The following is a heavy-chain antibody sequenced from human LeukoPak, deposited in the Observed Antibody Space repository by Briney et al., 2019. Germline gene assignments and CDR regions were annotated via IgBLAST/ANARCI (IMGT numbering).Heavy chain of an antibody. V-gene: IGHV4-38-2*02. J-gene: IGHJ4*02. Sequence: PSETLSLTCTVSGSSITSGFYWGWIRQPPGKGLEWIGSIYHSGSTYYNPSLKSRVTISVDTSKNQFSLKLTSVTAADTAVYYCARITLGTTGMTVDYWGQGPLVTVSS. CDR1: GSSITSGFY. CDR2: IYHSGST. D-gene: IGHD1-1*01. CDR3: ARITLGTTGMTVDY.